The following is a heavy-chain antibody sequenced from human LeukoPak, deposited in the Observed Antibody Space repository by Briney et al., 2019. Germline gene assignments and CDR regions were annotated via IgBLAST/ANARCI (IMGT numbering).Heavy chain of an antibody. J-gene: IGHJ6*02. CDR1: GYSFTSYW. Sequence: GESLKISCKGSGYSFTSYWIGWVRQMPGKGLEWMGIIYPGDSDTRYSLSFQGQVTISADKSISTAYLQWSSLKASDTAMYYCARQDSSGWYLSYGMDVWGQGTTVTVSS. CDR2: IYPGDSDT. V-gene: IGHV5-51*01. CDR3: ARQDSSGWYLSYGMDV. D-gene: IGHD6-19*01.